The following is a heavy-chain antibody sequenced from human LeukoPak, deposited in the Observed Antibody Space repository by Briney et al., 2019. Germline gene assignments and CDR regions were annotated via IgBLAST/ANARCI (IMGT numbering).Heavy chain of an antibody. V-gene: IGHV4-39*02. CDR2: IYYSGNT. D-gene: IGHD4-17*01. CDR3: VTTGYFDY. Sequence: SETLSLTCTVSGGSISTNYFYWGWLRQPPGKGLEWIGTIYYSGNTYYNPSLNSRVTMAVDTSKNHFSLRLSSVTAADTAVYYCVTTGYFDYWGQGTLVTVSS. CDR1: GGSISTNYFY. J-gene: IGHJ4*02.